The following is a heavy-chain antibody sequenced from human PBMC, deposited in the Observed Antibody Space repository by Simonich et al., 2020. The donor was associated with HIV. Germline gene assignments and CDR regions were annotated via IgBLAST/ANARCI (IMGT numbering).Heavy chain of an antibody. D-gene: IGHD4-17*01. CDR1: GGSFRGYY. Sequence: QVQLQQRGAGLLKPSETLSLTCAVYGGSFRGYYWSCIRQPPGKGLEWIGEINHSGSTNYNPALKSRVTISVDTSKNQFSLKLSSVTAADTAVYYCARRHPTTVTTPYFDYWGQGTLVTVSS. CDR3: ARRHPTTVTTPYFDY. V-gene: IGHV4-34*01. J-gene: IGHJ4*02. CDR2: INHSGST.